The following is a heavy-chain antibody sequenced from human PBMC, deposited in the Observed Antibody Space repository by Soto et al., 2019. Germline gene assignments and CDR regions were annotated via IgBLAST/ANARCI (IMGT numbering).Heavy chain of an antibody. J-gene: IGHJ4*02. CDR3: ARRGEDFWSGYPFDY. D-gene: IGHD3-3*01. V-gene: IGHV4-59*01. Sequence: SETLCLTCTFSGCSISSYCWSWIRQPPGKGLEWIGYIYYSGSTNYNPSLKSRVTISVDTSKNQFSLKLSSVTAADTAVYYCARRGEDFWSGYPFDYWGQGTLVTVSS. CDR1: GCSISSYC. CDR2: IYYSGST.